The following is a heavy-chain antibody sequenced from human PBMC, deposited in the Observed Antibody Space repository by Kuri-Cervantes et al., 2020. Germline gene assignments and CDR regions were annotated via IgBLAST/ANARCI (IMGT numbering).Heavy chain of an antibody. V-gene: IGHV3-30*18. CDR2: ISYDGSNK. J-gene: IGHJ4*02. CDR1: GFTFSSYG. Sequence: GESLKISCAASGFTFSSYGMHWVRQAPGKGLEWVAVISYDGSNKYYADSVKGRFTISRDNSKNTLYLQMNSLRAEDTAVHYCAKDGGIVVAKYYFDYWGQGTLVTVSS. CDR3: AKDGGIVVAKYYFDY. D-gene: IGHD3-22*01.